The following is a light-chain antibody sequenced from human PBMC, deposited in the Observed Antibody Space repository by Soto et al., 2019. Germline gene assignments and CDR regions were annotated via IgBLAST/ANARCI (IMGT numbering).Light chain of an antibody. CDR2: EGS. V-gene: IGLV2-14*02. Sequence: QSALTQPASVSGSPGQSITISCTGTSSDVGSYNLVSWYQHHPGNTPKLMIYEGSRRPSGVPDRFSGSKSGNTASLTVSGLQAEDEADYYCSSYAGSSNVFGTGTKVTVL. CDR1: SSDVGSYNL. J-gene: IGLJ1*01. CDR3: SSYAGSSNV.